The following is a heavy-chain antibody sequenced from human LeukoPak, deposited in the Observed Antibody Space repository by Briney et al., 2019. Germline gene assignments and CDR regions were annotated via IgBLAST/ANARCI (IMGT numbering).Heavy chain of an antibody. CDR1: GFAFRSYG. CDR3: AKNRGVLRNFDCYDY. D-gene: IGHD3-9*01. J-gene: IGHJ4*02. V-gene: IGHV3-23*01. CDR2: ICGIGDST. Sequence: TGGSLRLSCAVSGFAFRSYGMSWVRQAPGKGLEWVSAICGIGDSTYYADSVKGRFTISRDNSKNTLYLQVNSLRAEDTAVYYCAKNRGVLRNFDCYDYWGQGTLVTVSS.